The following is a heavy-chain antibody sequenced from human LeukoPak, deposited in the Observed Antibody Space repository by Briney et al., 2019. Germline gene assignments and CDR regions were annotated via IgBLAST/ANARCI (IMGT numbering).Heavy chain of an antibody. CDR3: VRDLVATIDHYYYGMDV. CDR2: IYNSVRT. J-gene: IGHJ6*02. D-gene: IGHD5-12*01. CDR1: GGSVSSGSYY. V-gene: IGHV4-61*01. Sequence: SETLSLTCIVSGGSVSSGSYYWSWIRQPPGKGLEWIGYIYNSVRTNYNPSLKSRVTISVETSKNQLSLKLSSVTAADTAVYFCVRDLVATIDHYYYGMDVWGQGTTVTVSS.